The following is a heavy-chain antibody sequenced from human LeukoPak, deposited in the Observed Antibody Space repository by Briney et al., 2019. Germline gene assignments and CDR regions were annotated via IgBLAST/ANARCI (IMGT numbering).Heavy chain of an antibody. CDR1: GFTFTTYG. CDR3: AKDHSQSFDS. D-gene: IGHD2-21*01. V-gene: IGHV3-30*02. J-gene: IGHJ4*02. CDR2: IRDDGSNT. Sequence: GGSLRLSCEASGFTFTTYGMHWVRQAPGKGLEWVAFIRDDGSNTYYVDFVKGRFTISRDNARSTLYLQMNSLRAEDTAVYYCAKDHSQSFDSWGQGTLVTVSS.